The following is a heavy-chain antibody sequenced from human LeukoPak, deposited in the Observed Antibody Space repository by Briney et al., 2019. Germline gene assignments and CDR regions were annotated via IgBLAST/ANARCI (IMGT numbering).Heavy chain of an antibody. CDR2: ISYDGSNK. V-gene: IGHV3-30-3*01. CDR3: ARDHPDTAMDL. Sequence: PGGSLRLSCAASGFTFSSYAMHWVRQAPGKGLEWVAVISYDGSNKYYADSVKGRFTISRDNSKNTLYLQMNSLRAEDTAVYYCARDHPDTAMDLWGQGTLVTVSS. CDR1: GFTFSSYA. D-gene: IGHD5-18*01. J-gene: IGHJ5*02.